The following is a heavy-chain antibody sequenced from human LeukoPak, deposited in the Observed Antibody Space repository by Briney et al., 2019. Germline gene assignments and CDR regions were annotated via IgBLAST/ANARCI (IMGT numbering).Heavy chain of an antibody. CDR3: ARDPDGAMDFDY. CDR1: GYTFTTYG. Sequence: GASVKVSCKASGYTFTTYGSSWVRQAPRQRLEWMGWISVYRGNTNYAQNFQGRVAMTTDTSTSTAYMELRSLRSDDTAVYYCARDPDGAMDFDYWGQGTLVTVSS. D-gene: IGHD5-24*01. V-gene: IGHV1-18*01. CDR2: ISVYRGNT. J-gene: IGHJ4*02.